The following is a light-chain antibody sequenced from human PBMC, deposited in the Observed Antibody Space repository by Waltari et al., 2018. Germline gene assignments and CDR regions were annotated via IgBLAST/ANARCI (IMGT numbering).Light chain of an antibody. Sequence: EIVLTQSPATVSSSPGERATLSCRASQNIRSYLAWYQRKPGQAPRLLIYDAFNWASDIPARFSGSGSGTDFTVTISSLEPEDSAVYYCQHRSNWPLTFGGGTTVEIK. J-gene: IGKJ4*01. CDR3: QHRSNWPLT. CDR2: DAF. V-gene: IGKV3-11*01. CDR1: QNIRSY.